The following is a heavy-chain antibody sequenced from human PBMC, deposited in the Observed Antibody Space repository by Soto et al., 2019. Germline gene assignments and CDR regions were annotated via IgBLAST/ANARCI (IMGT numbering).Heavy chain of an antibody. J-gene: IGHJ4*02. Sequence: PSETLSLTCAVSGDSIRSDKWWSWVRQPPGKGLEWFGEVHHSGNSNYNPSLKSRVIISVDKPKNQFSLNLSSVTDADTAVYYCARGERQQQRDYWGQGTLVTVSS. CDR1: GDSIRSDKW. V-gene: IGHV4-4*02. CDR3: ARGERQQQRDY. CDR2: VHHSGNS. D-gene: IGHD6-25*01.